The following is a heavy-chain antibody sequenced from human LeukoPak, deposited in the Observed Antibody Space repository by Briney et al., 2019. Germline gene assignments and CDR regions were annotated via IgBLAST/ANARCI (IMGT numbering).Heavy chain of an antibody. V-gene: IGHV1-46*01. J-gene: IGHJ4*02. CDR1: GYTFTNYY. Sequence: AAVKVSCKSSGYTFTNYYMNWVRQAPGQGREWMGIINSSGGRTGYAQKFQGRVTVTTDTSTRTVYMEMSSLRSEDTAMYYCAREGEIGYDLSDYWGQGTLVTVSS. D-gene: IGHD5-12*01. CDR2: INSSGGRT. CDR3: AREGEIGYDLSDY.